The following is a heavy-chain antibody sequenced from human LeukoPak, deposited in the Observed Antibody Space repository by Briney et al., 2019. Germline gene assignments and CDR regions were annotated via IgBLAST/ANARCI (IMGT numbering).Heavy chain of an antibody. CDR1: GYIFTGYY. D-gene: IGHD5-24*01. CDR3: ARDGDGYNLD. Sequence: ASVKVSCKASGYIFTGYYLHWVRQAPGQGLEWVGGINSNNGDTHYAQNFQGRVTMTRDTSISTAYLELSRLGSDDTAVYYCARDGDGYNLDWGQGTLVTVSS. CDR2: INSNNGDT. V-gene: IGHV1-2*02. J-gene: IGHJ4*02.